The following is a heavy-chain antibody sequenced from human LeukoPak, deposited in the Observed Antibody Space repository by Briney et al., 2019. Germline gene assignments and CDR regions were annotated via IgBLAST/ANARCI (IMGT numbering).Heavy chain of an antibody. J-gene: IGHJ1*01. Sequence: GGSLRLSCAASGFTFSSYAMSWVRQAPGKGLEWASAISGSGGSTYYADSVKGRFTISRDNSKNTLYLQMNSLRAEDTAVYYCAKKLGYCSSTSCPFQHWGQGTLVTVSS. CDR3: AKKLGYCSSTSCPFQH. CDR2: ISGSGGST. CDR1: GFTFSSYA. D-gene: IGHD2-2*01. V-gene: IGHV3-23*01.